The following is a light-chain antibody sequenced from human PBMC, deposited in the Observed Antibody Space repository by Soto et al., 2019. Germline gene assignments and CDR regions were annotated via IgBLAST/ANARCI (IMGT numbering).Light chain of an antibody. CDR3: QQYNSYS. CDR2: AAS. V-gene: IGKV1-5*01. CDR1: QSISTF. J-gene: IGKJ3*01. Sequence: QMTQSPASLSASVGDRVTITCRASQSISTFLNWYQQKPGKAPKLLIFAASSLQSGVPSRFSGSGSGTEFTLTISSLQPDDFATYYCQQYNSYSFGPGTKVDIK.